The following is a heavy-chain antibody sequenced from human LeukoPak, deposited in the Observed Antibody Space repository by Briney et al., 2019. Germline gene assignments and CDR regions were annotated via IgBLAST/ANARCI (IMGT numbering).Heavy chain of an antibody. Sequence: PSETLSLTCTASGGSISSYYWSWIRQPPGKGLEWIGYIYYSGSTNYNPSLKSRVTISVDTSKNQFSLKLSSVTAADTAVYYCARGYSGFDLMGRDWYFDLWGRGTLVTVSS. CDR3: ARGYSGFDLMGRDWYFDL. V-gene: IGHV4-59*01. CDR1: GGSISSYY. J-gene: IGHJ2*01. D-gene: IGHD5-12*01. CDR2: IYYSGST.